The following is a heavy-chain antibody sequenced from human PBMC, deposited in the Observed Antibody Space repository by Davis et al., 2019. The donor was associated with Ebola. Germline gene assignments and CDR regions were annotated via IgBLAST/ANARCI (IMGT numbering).Heavy chain of an antibody. CDR3: ARELSGSYLYYYYSMDV. Sequence: ASVKVSCKASGYTFTSYGISWVRQAPGQGLEWMGWINAGNGNTKYSQKFQGRVTMTRDTSTSTVYMELSSLRSEDTAVYYCARELSGSYLYYYYSMDVWGQGTTVTVSS. CDR1: GYTFTSYG. D-gene: IGHD1-26*01. V-gene: IGHV1-18*01. J-gene: IGHJ6*02. CDR2: INAGNGNT.